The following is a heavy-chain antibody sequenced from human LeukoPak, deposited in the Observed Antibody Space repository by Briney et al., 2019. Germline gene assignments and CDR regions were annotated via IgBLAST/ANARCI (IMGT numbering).Heavy chain of an antibody. Sequence: SETLSLTCTVSGGSISSYKWSWIRQPAGKGLEWIGRIYSSGSTNYTPSLKSRVTMSVDTSKNQFSLKLSSVTAVDTAAYYCARGIVGATAPDYWGQRALVIVSS. CDR2: IYSSGST. CDR3: ARGIVGATAPDY. V-gene: IGHV4-4*07. CDR1: GGSISSYK. J-gene: IGHJ4*02. D-gene: IGHD1-26*01.